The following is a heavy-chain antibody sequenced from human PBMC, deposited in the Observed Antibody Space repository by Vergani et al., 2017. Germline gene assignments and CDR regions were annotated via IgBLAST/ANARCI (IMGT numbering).Heavy chain of an antibody. J-gene: IGHJ6*03. CDR1: GFTFSSYS. CDR3: ARVFDYDFWSGYYLYYYYYMDV. CDR2: ISSSSSYI. Sequence: EVQLVESGGGLVKPGGSLRLSCAASGFTFSSYSMNWVRQAPGKGLEWVSSISSSSSYIYYADSVKGRFTISRENAKNSLYLQMNSLRAEDTAVYYCARVFDYDFWSGYYLYYYYYMDVWGKGTTVTVSS. V-gene: IGHV3-21*01. D-gene: IGHD3-3*01.